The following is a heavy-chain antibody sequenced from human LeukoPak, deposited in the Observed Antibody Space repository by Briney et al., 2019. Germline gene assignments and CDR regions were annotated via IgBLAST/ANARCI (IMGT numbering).Heavy chain of an antibody. Sequence: SETLSLTCTVSGGSISSYYWSWIRQPAGKGLEWIGRIYTSGSTNYNPSLKSRVTMSVDTSKNQFSLKLSSVTAADTAVYYCARAVHYDILTGYYSYYFDYWGQGTLVTVSS. V-gene: IGHV4-4*07. D-gene: IGHD3-9*01. CDR2: IYTSGST. CDR3: ARAVHYDILTGYYSYYFDY. J-gene: IGHJ4*02. CDR1: GGSISSYY.